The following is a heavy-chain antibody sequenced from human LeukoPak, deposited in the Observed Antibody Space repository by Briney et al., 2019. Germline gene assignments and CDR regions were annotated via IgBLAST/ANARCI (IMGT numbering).Heavy chain of an antibody. V-gene: IGHV3-23*01. CDR1: GFTFSSYA. J-gene: IGHJ3*02. D-gene: IGHD1-26*01. CDR2: ISGSDGST. CDR3: AKDPVVGDAFDI. Sequence: GGSLRLSCAASGFTFSSYAMSWVRQAPGKGLEWVSAISGSDGSTYYADSVKGRFTISRDNSKNTLYLQMNSLRAEDTAVYYCAKDPVVGDAFDIWGQGTMVTVSS.